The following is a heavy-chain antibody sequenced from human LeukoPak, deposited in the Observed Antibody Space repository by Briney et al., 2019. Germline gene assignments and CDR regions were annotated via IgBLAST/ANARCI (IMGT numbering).Heavy chain of an antibody. CDR3: ARNGGSGWNSDYAFDY. V-gene: IGHV1-2*02. D-gene: IGHD1-7*01. J-gene: IGHJ4*02. CDR2: INPNGGGT. Sequence: ASVKVSCKASGYTFTGYYMHWVRQAPGQGLEWMGWINPNGGGTNYAQKFQGRVTMTRDTSISTAYMELSRLRSDDTAVYYCARNGGSGWNSDYAFDYWGQGTLVTVSS. CDR1: GYTFTGYY.